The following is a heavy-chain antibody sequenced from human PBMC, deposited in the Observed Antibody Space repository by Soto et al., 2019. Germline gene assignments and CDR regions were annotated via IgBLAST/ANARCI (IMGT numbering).Heavy chain of an antibody. D-gene: IGHD4-17*01. Sequence: GGSLRLSCAASGFTVTNYEMSWVRQAPGKGLEWVSYINGGGTSIKYADSVKGRFTMSRDNARNSLYLQMNSLRDEDTAVYYCARENYGDAFDFWGQGTLVTVSS. CDR2: INGGGTSI. CDR1: GFTVTNYE. J-gene: IGHJ4*02. CDR3: ARENYGDAFDF. V-gene: IGHV3-48*03.